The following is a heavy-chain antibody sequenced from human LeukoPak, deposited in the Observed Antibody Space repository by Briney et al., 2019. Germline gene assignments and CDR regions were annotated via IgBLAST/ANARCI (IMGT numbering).Heavy chain of an antibody. V-gene: IGHV3-74*01. CDR2: INTDGSST. J-gene: IGHJ4*02. CDR1: GFTFSSYW. Sequence: GGSLRLSCAASGFTFSSYWMHWVRQAPGKGLVWVSRINTDGSSTSYADSVKGRFTISRDNVKNTLYLQMNSLRAEDTAVYYCARDLSSYYYDSSGPGWGQGTLVTVSS. D-gene: IGHD3-22*01. CDR3: ARDLSSYYYDSSGPG.